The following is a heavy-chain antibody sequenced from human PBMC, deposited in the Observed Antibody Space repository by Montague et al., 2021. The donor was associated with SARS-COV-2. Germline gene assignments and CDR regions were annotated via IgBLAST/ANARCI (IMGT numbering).Heavy chain of an antibody. V-gene: IGHV3-21*01. CDR2: ISSSSSYK. CDR3: ARDDYVWGSYRYGHYNWFDP. Sequence: SLRLSCAASGFTFSSYSMNWFRQAPGKGLEWFSSISSSSSYKHYADSVKGRFTISRDNAKNSLYLQMNSLRAEDTAVYYCARDDYVWGSYRYGHYNWFDPWGQGTLVTVSS. CDR1: GFTFSSYS. J-gene: IGHJ5*02. D-gene: IGHD3-16*02.